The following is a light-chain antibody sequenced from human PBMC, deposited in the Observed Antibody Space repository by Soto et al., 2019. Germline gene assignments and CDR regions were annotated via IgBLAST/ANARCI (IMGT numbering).Light chain of an antibody. CDR1: SSDVGGYNY. V-gene: IGLV2-8*01. CDR3: SSYAGSNNVL. Sequence: QSALTQPPSASGSPGQSVTISCTGTSSDVGGYNYVSWYQQHPGKAPKLMIYEVSKRPSGVPDPFSGSKSGNTASLTVSGFQTEDEADYYCSSYAGSNNVLFGGGTKLTVL. CDR2: EVS. J-gene: IGLJ2*01.